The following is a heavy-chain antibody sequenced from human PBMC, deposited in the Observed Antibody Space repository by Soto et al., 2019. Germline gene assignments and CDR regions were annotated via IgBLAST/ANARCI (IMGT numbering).Heavy chain of an antibody. CDR2: ISGSGSST. Sequence: EVQLSESGGGLVQPGGSLRLSCAASGFTFSSYAMSWVRQAPGKGLEWVSGISGSGSSTYYADSVKGRFTISRDNSKKTVYLQMNSLRAEDTAIYYCAKDPKSTIRFNWFDPGGQGTLVTVSS. J-gene: IGHJ5*02. V-gene: IGHV3-23*01. CDR3: AKDPKSTIRFNWFDP. D-gene: IGHD2-8*01. CDR1: GFTFSSYA.